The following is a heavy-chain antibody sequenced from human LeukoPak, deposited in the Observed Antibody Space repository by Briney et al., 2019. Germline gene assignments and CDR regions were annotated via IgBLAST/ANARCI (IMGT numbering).Heavy chain of an antibody. Sequence: SETLSLTCAVYGGSFSGYYWSWIRQPPGKGLEWIGEINHSGSTNYNPCLKSRVTISVDTSKNQFSLKLSSVTAADTAVYYCARGGHYYFDYWGQGTLVTVSS. CDR3: ARGGHYYFDY. V-gene: IGHV4-34*01. J-gene: IGHJ4*02. CDR2: INHSGST. CDR1: GGSFSGYY.